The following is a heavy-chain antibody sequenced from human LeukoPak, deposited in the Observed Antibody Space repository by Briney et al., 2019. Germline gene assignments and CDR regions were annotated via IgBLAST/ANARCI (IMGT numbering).Heavy chain of an antibody. CDR2: ISGSGGST. CDR1: GFSFRSFD. CDR3: AKVAKYYYGPETYYFFEQ. D-gene: IGHD3-10*01. V-gene: IGHV3-23*01. J-gene: IGHJ4*02. Sequence: GRTLRLSCEASGFSFRSFDMSWVRQAPGKGLEWVSVISGSGGSTYYADSVKGRFTISRDNAKNSLFLQMNFLRAEDTAVYYCAKVAKYYYGPETYYFFEQWGQGTPVTASS.